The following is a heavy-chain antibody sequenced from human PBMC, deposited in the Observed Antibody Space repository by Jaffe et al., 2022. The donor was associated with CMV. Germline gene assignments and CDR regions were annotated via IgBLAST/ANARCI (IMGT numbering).Heavy chain of an antibody. CDR3: ARQTLRYFDWLLFV. Sequence: QLQLQESGPGLVKPSETLSLTCTVSGGSISSSSYYWGWIRQPPGKGLEWIGSIYYSGSTYYNPSLKSRVTISVDTSKNQFSLKLSSVTAADTAVYYCARQTLRYFDWLLFVWGQGTLVTVSS. CDR2: IYYSGST. J-gene: IGHJ4*02. CDR1: GGSISSSSYY. V-gene: IGHV4-39*01. D-gene: IGHD3-9*01.